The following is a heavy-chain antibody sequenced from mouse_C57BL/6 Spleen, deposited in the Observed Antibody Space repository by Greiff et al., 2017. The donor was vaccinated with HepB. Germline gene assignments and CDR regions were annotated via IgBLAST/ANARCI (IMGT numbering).Heavy chain of an antibody. CDR1: GFSLTSYG. CDR2: IWSGGST. D-gene: IGHD2-4*01. CDR3: AKNSDYDDYAMDY. J-gene: IGHJ4*01. Sequence: QVQLKESGPGLVQPSQSLSITCTVSGFSLTSYGVHWVRQPPGKGLEWLGVIWSGGSTDYNAAFISRLSISKDNSKSQVFFKMNSLQADDTAIYYCAKNSDYDDYAMDYWGQGTSVTVSS. V-gene: IGHV2-4*01.